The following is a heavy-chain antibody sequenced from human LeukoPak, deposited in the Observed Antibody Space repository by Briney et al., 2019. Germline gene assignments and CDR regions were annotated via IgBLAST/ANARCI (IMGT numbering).Heavy chain of an antibody. J-gene: IGHJ3*02. Sequence: SETLSLTCTVSGGSISSSSYYWGWIRQPPGKGLEWIGSIYYSGSTYYNPSLKSRVTISVDTSKNQFSLKLSSVTAADTAVYYCARELTVGATTNDAFDIWGQGTMVTVSS. CDR1: GGSISSSSYY. D-gene: IGHD1-26*01. CDR2: IYYSGST. V-gene: IGHV4-39*07. CDR3: ARELTVGATTNDAFDI.